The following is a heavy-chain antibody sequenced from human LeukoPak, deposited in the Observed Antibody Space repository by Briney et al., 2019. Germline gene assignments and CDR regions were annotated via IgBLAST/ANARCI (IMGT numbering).Heavy chain of an antibody. CDR1: GGTFSSYA. CDR3: ARDRGYSGYDPFDY. D-gene: IGHD5-12*01. J-gene: IGHJ4*02. V-gene: IGHV1-69*06. Sequence: SVEVSCKASGGTFSSYAISWVRQAPGQGLEWMGGIIPIFGTANYAQKFQGRVTITADKSTSTAYMELSSLRSEDTAVYYCARDRGYSGYDPFDYWGQGTLVTVSS. CDR2: IIPIFGTA.